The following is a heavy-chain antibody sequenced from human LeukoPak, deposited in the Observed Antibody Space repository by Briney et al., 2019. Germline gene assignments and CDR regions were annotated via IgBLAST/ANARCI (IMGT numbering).Heavy chain of an antibody. CDR1: GFTVSSNY. V-gene: IGHV3-53*01. D-gene: IGHD6-13*01. CDR2: IYSGGST. CDR3: ASRGRVQQQLWDYYYGMDV. J-gene: IGHJ6*04. Sequence: TGGSLRLSCAASGFTVSSNYMSWVRHAPGKGLEWVSVIYSGGSTYYADSVKGRFTISRDNSQNTLYLQMNSLRAEDTAVYYCASRGRVQQQLWDYYYGMDVWGKGTTVTVSS.